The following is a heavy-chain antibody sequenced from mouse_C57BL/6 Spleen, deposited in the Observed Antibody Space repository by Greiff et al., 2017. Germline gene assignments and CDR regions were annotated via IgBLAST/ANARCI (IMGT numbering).Heavy chain of an antibody. D-gene: IGHD3-3*01. CDR3: ARDRAVFGD. Sequence: EVQVVESGGGLVKPGGSLKLSCAASGFTFSSYAMSWVRQTPEKRLEWVATISAGGSYTYYPDNVKGRFTISRDNAKNNLYLQMSHLKSEDTAMYYCARDRAVFGDWGQGTTLTVSS. CDR2: ISAGGSYT. J-gene: IGHJ2*01. V-gene: IGHV5-4*01. CDR1: GFTFSSYA.